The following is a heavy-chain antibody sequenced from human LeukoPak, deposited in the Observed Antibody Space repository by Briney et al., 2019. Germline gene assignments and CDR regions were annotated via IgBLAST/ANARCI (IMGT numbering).Heavy chain of an antibody. D-gene: IGHD3-16*02. J-gene: IGHJ6*02. V-gene: IGHV3-53*01. Sequence: PGGSLRLSCAASGLTVSSNYMSWVRQAPGKGLEWVSVIYSGGSTYYADSVKGRFTISRDNSKNTLYLQMNSLRAEDTAVYYCATGIDAYGMDVWGQGTTVTVSS. CDR3: ATGIDAYGMDV. CDR2: IYSGGST. CDR1: GLTVSSNY.